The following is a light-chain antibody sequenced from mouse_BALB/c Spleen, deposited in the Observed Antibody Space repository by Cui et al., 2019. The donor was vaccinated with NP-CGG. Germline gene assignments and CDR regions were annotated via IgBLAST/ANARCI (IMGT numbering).Light chain of an antibody. J-gene: IGLJ1*01. CDR1: AGAVTTSNY. V-gene: IGLV1*01. CDR3: ALWYSNHWV. CDR2: GTN. Sequence: QVVVTQESALTTSPGETVTLTCRSSAGAVTTSNYANWVQEKPDHLFTGLIGGTNNRAPGVPARFSGSLIGDKAALIITGAQIEDESIYFCALWYSNHWVFGGGTKLTVL.